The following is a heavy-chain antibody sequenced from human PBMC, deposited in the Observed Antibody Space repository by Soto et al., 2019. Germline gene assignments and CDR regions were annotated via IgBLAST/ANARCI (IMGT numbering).Heavy chain of an antibody. CDR3: ARDFPGVTIFGVVIISADLYGMDV. J-gene: IGHJ6*02. CDR2: IIPIFGTA. V-gene: IGHV1-69*01. Sequence: QVQLVQSGAEVKKPGSSVKVSCKASGGTFSSYAISWVRQAPGQGLEWMGGIIPIFGTANYAQKFQGRVTITADESTSTAYMELSSLRSEDTAVYYCARDFPGVTIFGVVIISADLYGMDVWGQGTTVTVSS. CDR1: GGTFSSYA. D-gene: IGHD3-3*01.